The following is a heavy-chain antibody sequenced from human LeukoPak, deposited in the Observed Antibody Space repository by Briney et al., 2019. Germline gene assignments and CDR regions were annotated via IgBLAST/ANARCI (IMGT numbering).Heavy chain of an antibody. D-gene: IGHD3-3*01. CDR2: ISSSSSTI. Sequence: GGSLRLSCAASGFTFSSYSMNWVRQAPGKGLEWVSYISSSSSTIYYADSVKGRFTISRDNAKNSLYLQMNSLRAEDTAVYYCAKDHDFWSGYSKFDYWGQGTLVTVSS. CDR3: AKDHDFWSGYSKFDY. V-gene: IGHV3-48*04. CDR1: GFTFSSYS. J-gene: IGHJ4*02.